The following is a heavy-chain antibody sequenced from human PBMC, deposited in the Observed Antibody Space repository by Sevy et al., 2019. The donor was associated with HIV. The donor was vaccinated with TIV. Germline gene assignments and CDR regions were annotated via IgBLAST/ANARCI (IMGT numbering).Heavy chain of an antibody. J-gene: IGHJ5*01. D-gene: IGHD1-1*01. V-gene: IGHV3-33*01. CDR3: ARDSARVIVPTAGFDS. CDR1: GFTFSSYG. Sequence: GGSLRLSCAASGFTFSSYGMHWVRQAPGKGLEWVAVIWYDGSNKYYADSVKGRFTISRDNSKNMLNLEMNSLRAEDTALYFCARDSARVIVPTAGFDSWGQGTVVTVSS. CDR2: IWYDGSNK.